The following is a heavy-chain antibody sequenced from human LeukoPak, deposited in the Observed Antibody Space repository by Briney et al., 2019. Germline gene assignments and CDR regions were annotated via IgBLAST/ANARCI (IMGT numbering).Heavy chain of an antibody. CDR2: IIPIFDIA. J-gene: IGHJ4*02. D-gene: IGHD2-2*01. CDR3: AISKVPAAMGDY. CDR1: GGTFSTYG. Sequence: ASVKVSCKASGGTFSTYGFSWVRQAPGQGLEWMGRIIPIFDIADYAQKFRDRVTITADKSTSTVYMELSSLRSEDTAVYYCAISKVPAAMGDYWGQGTLVTVSS. V-gene: IGHV1-69*04.